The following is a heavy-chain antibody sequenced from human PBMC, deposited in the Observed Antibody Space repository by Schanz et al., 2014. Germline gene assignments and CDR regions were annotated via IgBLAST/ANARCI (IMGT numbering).Heavy chain of an antibody. D-gene: IGHD3-9*01. CDR1: GYIFINSG. CDR3: AKAEYDILTDSYSRLDP. J-gene: IGHJ5*02. V-gene: IGHV1-18*01. CDR2: ISVYNGNT. Sequence: QIQLVQSGPEVKKPGATVKVSCKASGYIFINSGISWVRQAPGQGLEWMGWISVYNGNTKYPQKLQDRVTMTTDTATSTAYMALTDLRSDDTAVYYCAKAEYDILTDSYSRLDPWGQGTLVTVSS.